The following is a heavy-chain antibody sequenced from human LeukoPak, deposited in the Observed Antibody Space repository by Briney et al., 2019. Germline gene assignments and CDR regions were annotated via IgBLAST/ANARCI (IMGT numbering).Heavy chain of an antibody. CDR3: ARHLSGSHWFDP. CDR1: GYSISSGYY. Sequence: SETLSLTCRVSGYSISSGYYWGWIRQPPGKGLEWIGSIYHSGTTYYNPSLKSRVTISVDTSKNQFSLKLSSVTAADTAVYYCARHLSGSHWFDPWGQGTLVTVSS. D-gene: IGHD1-26*01. CDR2: IYHSGTT. J-gene: IGHJ5*02. V-gene: IGHV4-38-2*01.